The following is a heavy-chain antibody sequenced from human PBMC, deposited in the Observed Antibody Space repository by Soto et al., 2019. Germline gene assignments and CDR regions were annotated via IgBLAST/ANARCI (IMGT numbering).Heavy chain of an antibody. CDR2: MNPNSGGT. J-gene: IGHJ6*03. Sequence: QVQLVQSGAEVKKPGASVTVSCKASGYRFSDYYLHWVRQAPGQGPEWMGWMNPNSGGTKYAQKFKGRVTMTRDTSVRTAFMELNWLKSDDTAVYYCARESGEATATLDYYYFYMDVWGIWTTVTVSS. CDR3: ARESGEATATLDYYYFYMDV. CDR1: GYRFSDYY. V-gene: IGHV1-2*02. D-gene: IGHD5-12*01.